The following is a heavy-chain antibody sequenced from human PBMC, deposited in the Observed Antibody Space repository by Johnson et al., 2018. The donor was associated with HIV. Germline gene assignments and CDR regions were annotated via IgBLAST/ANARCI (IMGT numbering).Heavy chain of an antibody. Sequence: QVQLVESGGGVVQPGRSLRLSCEASGFTFSSYDMHWVRQAPGKGLEWVAVIWYDGSNQYYADSVKGRFTISRDNSKNTLQLQMNSLRADDTAVYYCAKDLRVFDLFNAYDAFVIWGQGIMVTVAS. CDR2: IWYDGSNQ. D-gene: IGHD3-9*01. CDR1: GFTFSSYD. J-gene: IGHJ3*02. V-gene: IGHV3-33*06. CDR3: AKDLRVFDLFNAYDAFVI.